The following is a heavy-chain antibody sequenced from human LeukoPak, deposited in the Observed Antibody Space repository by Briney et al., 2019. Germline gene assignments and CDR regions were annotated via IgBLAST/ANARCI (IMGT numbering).Heavy chain of an antibody. D-gene: IGHD5-18*01. Sequence: ASVKVSCKASGYAFTSYGISWVREAPGQGLEWMGWISAYNGNTNYAQKLQGRVTMTTDTSTSTAYMELRSLRSDDTAVYYCARDPGDTAMATFDYWGQGTLVTVSS. J-gene: IGHJ4*02. V-gene: IGHV1-18*01. CDR1: GYAFTSYG. CDR2: ISAYNGNT. CDR3: ARDPGDTAMATFDY.